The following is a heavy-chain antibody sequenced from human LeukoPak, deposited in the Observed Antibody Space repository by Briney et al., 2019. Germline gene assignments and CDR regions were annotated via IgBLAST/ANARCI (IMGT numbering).Heavy chain of an antibody. CDR3: AKDAQNAFDI. CDR2: ISSSGSTI. J-gene: IGHJ3*02. CDR1: GFTFSSYS. Sequence: GGSLRLSCAASGFTFSSYSMNWVRQAPGKGLEWVSYISSSGSTIYYADSVKGRFTISSDNAKNSLYLQMNSLRAEDTAVYYCAKDAQNAFDIWGQGTMVTVSS. V-gene: IGHV3-48*04.